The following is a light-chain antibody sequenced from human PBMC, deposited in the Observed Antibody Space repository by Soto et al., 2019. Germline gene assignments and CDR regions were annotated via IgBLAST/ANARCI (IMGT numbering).Light chain of an antibody. Sequence: DIQMTQSPSSLSASVGDRVTITCRASQGISNYLAWYQQKPGKVPKLLIYAASTLQSGVPSRFSGSGSGTDFTLTISSLQPEDVATYYCQKYNSVPGFTFGPGTKVDIK. CDR1: QGISNY. J-gene: IGKJ3*01. V-gene: IGKV1-27*01. CDR2: AAS. CDR3: QKYNSVPGFT.